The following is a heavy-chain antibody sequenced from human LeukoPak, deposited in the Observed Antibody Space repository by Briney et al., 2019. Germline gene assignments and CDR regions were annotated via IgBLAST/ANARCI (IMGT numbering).Heavy chain of an antibody. D-gene: IGHD1-1*01. CDR2: IYYSGST. CDR3: ARASHWNQLHYFDY. J-gene: IGHJ4*02. Sequence: KASETLSLTCTVSGGSISSYYWSWIRQPPGKGLEWIGYIYYSGSTNYNPSLKSRVTISVDKSKNQFSLKLSSVTAADTAVYYCARASHWNQLHYFDYWGQGTLVTVSS. V-gene: IGHV4-59*12. CDR1: GGSISSYY.